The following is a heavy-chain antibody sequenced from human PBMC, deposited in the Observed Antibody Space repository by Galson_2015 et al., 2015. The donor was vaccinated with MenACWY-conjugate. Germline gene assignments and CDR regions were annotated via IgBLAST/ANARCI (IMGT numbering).Heavy chain of an antibody. V-gene: IGHV3-23*01. Sequence: SLRLSCAASGFTFSSYAMSWVRQAPGKGPEWVSSTSGSGGSTYYADSVKGRFTISRENSKNMVYLQINSLRAEDTAVYYCAKDQGSTWYGNWIEPWGQGTLVTVSS. CDR1: GFTFSSYA. J-gene: IGHJ5*02. CDR3: AKDQGSTWYGNWIEP. D-gene: IGHD6-13*01. CDR2: TSGSGGST.